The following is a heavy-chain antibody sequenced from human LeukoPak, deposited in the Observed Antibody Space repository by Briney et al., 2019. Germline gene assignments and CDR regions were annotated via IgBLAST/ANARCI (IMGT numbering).Heavy chain of an antibody. Sequence: ASVKVSCKASGYTFTGYYMHWVRQAPGQGLEWMGWINPNSGGTNYAQKFQGRVTMTRDTSISTAYMELSRLRSDDTAVYYCARDVAAASGYYQYYYYYYMDVWGKGTTVTVSS. CDR1: GYTFTGYY. V-gene: IGHV1-2*02. CDR3: ARDVAAASGYYQYYYYYYMDV. D-gene: IGHD3-3*01. CDR2: INPNSGGT. J-gene: IGHJ6*03.